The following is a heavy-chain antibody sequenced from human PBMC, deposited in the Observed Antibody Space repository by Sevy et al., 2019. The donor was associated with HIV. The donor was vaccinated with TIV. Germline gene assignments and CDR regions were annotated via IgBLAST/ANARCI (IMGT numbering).Heavy chain of an antibody. Sequence: GGSLRLSCAASGFTFSTYGMHWVRQAPGKGLEWVAVISYHGRNKFYGDSVEGRLTISRDNSKKTLYLQMNSLRAEDTAVYYCAKDFTGYNGMDVWGQGTMVTVSS. J-gene: IGHJ6*02. CDR1: GFTFSTYG. CDR3: AKDFTGYNGMDV. CDR2: ISYHGRNK. D-gene: IGHD3-9*01. V-gene: IGHV3-30*18.